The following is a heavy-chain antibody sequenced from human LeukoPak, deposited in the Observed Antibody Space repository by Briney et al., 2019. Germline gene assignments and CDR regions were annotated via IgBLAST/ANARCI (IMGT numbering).Heavy chain of an antibody. CDR2: IQTDGNNK. CDR1: GFTFSSYG. J-gene: IGHJ4*02. CDR3: AIKEIILVLGGLGY. Sequence: GGSLRLSCAASGFTFSSYGIHWVRQAPGKGLEWVTFIQTDGNNKYYANSVRGRFTITRDNSKNTVSLQMNRLRAEDAGIYYCAIKEIILVLGGLGYWGQGTLVSVSS. V-gene: IGHV3-30*02. D-gene: IGHD3/OR15-3a*01.